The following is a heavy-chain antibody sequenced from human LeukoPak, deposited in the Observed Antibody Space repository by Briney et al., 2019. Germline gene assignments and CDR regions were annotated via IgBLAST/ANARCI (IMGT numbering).Heavy chain of an antibody. D-gene: IGHD3-10*01. J-gene: IGHJ4*02. CDR2: IRGSGGST. CDR3: ARKSASGNYPLDY. Sequence: GGSLRLSCEASGFTFSRYGMSWVRQAPGKGLEWVSAIRGSGGSTYYADSVKGRFTISRDNAKNTVFLQMSSLRAEDTALYYCARKSASGNYPLDYWGQGTLVTVSS. CDR1: GFTFSRYG. V-gene: IGHV3-23*01.